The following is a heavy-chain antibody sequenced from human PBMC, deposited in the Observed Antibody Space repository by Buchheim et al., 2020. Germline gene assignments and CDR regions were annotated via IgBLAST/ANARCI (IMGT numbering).Heavy chain of an antibody. Sequence: QVQLVQSGAEVKKPGASVKVSCKASGYTFTSYDINWVRQATGQGLEWMGWMNPNSGNTGYAQKFQGRVTMTRNTSISPAYMELSSLRSEDTAVYYCARGHYDFWSGYLQPNYYYYGMDVWGQGTT. J-gene: IGHJ6*02. V-gene: IGHV1-8*01. D-gene: IGHD3-3*01. CDR2: MNPNSGNT. CDR1: GYTFTSYD. CDR3: ARGHYDFWSGYLQPNYYYYGMDV.